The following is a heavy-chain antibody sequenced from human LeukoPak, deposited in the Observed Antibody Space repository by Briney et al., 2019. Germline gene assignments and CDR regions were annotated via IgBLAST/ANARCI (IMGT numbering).Heavy chain of an antibody. D-gene: IGHD1-7*01. CDR3: ATWGTGTTLPYFDY. J-gene: IGHJ4*02. CDR1: GGTFSRYA. Sequence: RASVKVSCKASGGTFSRYAISWVRQAPGQGLEWMGGIIPIFGTANYAQKFQGRVTITADESTSTAYMELSSLRSEDTAVYYCATWGTGTTLPYFDYWGQGTLVTVSS. CDR2: IIPIFGTA. V-gene: IGHV1-69*13.